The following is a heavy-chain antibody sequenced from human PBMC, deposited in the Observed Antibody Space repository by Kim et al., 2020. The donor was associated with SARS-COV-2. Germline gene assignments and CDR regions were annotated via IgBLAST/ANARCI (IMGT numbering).Heavy chain of an antibody. Sequence: ASVKVSCKASGYTFTSYYMHWVRQAPGQGLEWMGIINPSGGSTSYAQKFQGRVTMTRDTSTSTVYMELSSLRSEDTAVYYCARARENGPLYYGMDVWGQGTTVTVSS. CDR3: ARARENGPLYYGMDV. V-gene: IGHV1-46*01. J-gene: IGHJ6*02. D-gene: IGHD1-26*01. CDR1: GYTFTSYY. CDR2: INPSGGST.